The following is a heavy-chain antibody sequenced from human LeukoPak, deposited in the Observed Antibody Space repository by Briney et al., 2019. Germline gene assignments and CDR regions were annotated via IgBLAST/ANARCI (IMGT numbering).Heavy chain of an antibody. D-gene: IGHD4-11*01. CDR1: GYSINNGYY. Sequence: SETLSLTCTVSGYSINNGYYWGWIRQSPGKGLEWIGAIFHTDNTYYHPSLKSRVSISMDTSKNQFSLKLSSVTAADAAVYYCARGQTVHSFDYWGQGTLVTVSS. J-gene: IGHJ4*02. V-gene: IGHV4-38-2*02. CDR3: ARGQTVHSFDY. CDR2: IFHTDNT.